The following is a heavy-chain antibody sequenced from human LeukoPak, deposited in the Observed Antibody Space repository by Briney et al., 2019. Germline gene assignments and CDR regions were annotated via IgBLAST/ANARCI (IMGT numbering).Heavy chain of an antibody. D-gene: IGHD4-11*01. V-gene: IGHV1-18*01. CDR3: ARDESTAGHKWFDP. CDR1: GYTFTSYG. CDR2: ISAYNGNT. Sequence: ASVKVSCKASGYTFTSYGISWVRQAPGQGLEWMGWISAYNGNTNYAQKLQGRDTMTTDTSTSTAYMELRSLRSDDTAVYYCARDESTAGHKWFDPWGQGTLVTVSS. J-gene: IGHJ5*02.